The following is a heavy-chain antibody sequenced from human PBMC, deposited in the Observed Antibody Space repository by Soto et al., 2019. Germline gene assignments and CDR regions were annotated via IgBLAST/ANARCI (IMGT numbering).Heavy chain of an antibody. Sequence: SETLSLTCAVYGGFLSEPYWTWIRQPPGKGLEWIGEINHVGGTNYNPSLKSRVTMSVGTSQNQFSLRLISVTAADTAMYFCVRIRYQLPSSVLWLDPWGQGTPVTVSS. CDR3: VRIRYQLPSSVLWLDP. CDR1: GGFLSEPY. CDR2: INHVGGT. V-gene: IGHV4-34*01. D-gene: IGHD3-16*01. J-gene: IGHJ5*02.